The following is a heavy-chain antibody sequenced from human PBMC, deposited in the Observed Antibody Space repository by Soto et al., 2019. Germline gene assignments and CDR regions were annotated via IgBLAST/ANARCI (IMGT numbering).Heavy chain of an antibody. Sequence: SETLSLTCAVYGGSFSGYYWSWIRQPPGKGLEWIGEINHSGSTNYNPSLKSRVTISVDTSKNQFSLKLSSVTAADTAVYYCARGLTKTGPYYFDYWGQGTLVTVSS. CDR1: GGSFSGYY. CDR3: ARGLTKTGPYYFDY. V-gene: IGHV4-34*01. J-gene: IGHJ4*02. CDR2: INHSGST.